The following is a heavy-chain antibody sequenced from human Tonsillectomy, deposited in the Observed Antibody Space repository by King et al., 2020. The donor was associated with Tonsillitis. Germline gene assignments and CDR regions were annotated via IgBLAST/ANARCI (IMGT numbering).Heavy chain of an antibody. J-gene: IGHJ3*02. CDR2: ISGSGSST. CDR1: GFTFRSYA. D-gene: IGHD2-15*01. V-gene: IGHV3-23*04. Sequence: VQLVQSGGGLVQPGGSLRLSCAVSGFTFRSYAMSWVRQAPGKGLEWVSGISGSGSSTYYADSVKGRFSISSDNSKNTLYAEMNNLSAEDTAVYYCSKDLLQCSGGSCYNAFDIWGQGTMVTVSS. CDR3: SKDLLQCSGGSCYNAFDI.